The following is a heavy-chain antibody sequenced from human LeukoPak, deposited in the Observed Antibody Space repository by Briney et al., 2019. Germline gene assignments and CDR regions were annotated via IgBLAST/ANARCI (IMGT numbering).Heavy chain of an antibody. CDR1: GYTFTDYF. J-gene: IGHJ4*02. CDR2: INPNSGGT. V-gene: IGHV1-2*02. Sequence: ASVKVSCKASGYTFTDYFMHWVRQAPGQGLEWMGWINPNSGGTNYAHKFQGRVTMTRDTSISTAYMELRSLRSDDTAVYYCARESQTQSLDYWGQGTLVTVSS. CDR3: ARESQTQSLDY.